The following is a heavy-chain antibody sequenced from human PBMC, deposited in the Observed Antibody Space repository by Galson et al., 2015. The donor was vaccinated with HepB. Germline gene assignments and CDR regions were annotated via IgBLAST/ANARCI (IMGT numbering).Heavy chain of an antibody. CDR2: IYSGGYR. Sequence: SLRLSCAASGFIFTNHWMSWVRQAPGKGLEWVAIIYSGGYRSYADSVKGRFTISRDNSKNTVFLQMNSLRAEDTAVYYCARATSGGYCSRTDCYYFGNWGQGTLVTVSS. J-gene: IGHJ4*02. V-gene: IGHV3-53*01. CDR1: GFIFTNHW. D-gene: IGHD2-2*01. CDR3: ARATSGGYCSRTDCYYFGN.